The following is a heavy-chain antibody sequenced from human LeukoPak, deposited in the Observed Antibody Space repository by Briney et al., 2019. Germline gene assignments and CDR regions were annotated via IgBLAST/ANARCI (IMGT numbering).Heavy chain of an antibody. V-gene: IGHV1-8*01. D-gene: IGHD4-23*01. CDR2: MNPNSGTT. J-gene: IGHJ4*02. CDR1: GYTFTSYD. CDR3: ARQPTTTVVPYFDY. Sequence: ASVKVSCKASGYTFTSYDFNWVRQAPGQGPEWIGWMNPNSGTTGYAQKFQGRVTMTRDTSISTAYMDLSSLRSEDTAVYYCARQPTTTVVPYFDYWGQGTLVTVSS.